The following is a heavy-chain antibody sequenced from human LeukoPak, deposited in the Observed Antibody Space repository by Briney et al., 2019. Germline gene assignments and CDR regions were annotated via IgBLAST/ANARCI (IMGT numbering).Heavy chain of an antibody. J-gene: IGHJ4*02. CDR1: GGTFSSYT. CDR3: ARSWIQLWSPFDY. D-gene: IGHD5-18*01. Sequence: SVKVSCKASGGTFSSYTISWVRQAPGQGLEWMGRIIPILGIANYAQKFQGRVTITADKSRSTAYMELSSLRSEDTAVYYCARSWIQLWSPFDYWGQGTLVTVSS. V-gene: IGHV1-69*02. CDR2: IIPILGIA.